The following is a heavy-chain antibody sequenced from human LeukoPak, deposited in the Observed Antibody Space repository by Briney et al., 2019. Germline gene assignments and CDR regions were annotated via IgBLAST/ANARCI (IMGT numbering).Heavy chain of an antibody. CDR2: IYYSGST. CDR3: ARVRRYDFWSGYVDY. Sequence: SETLSLTCTVSGYSISSGYYWGWIRQPPGKGLEWIGYIYYSGSTYYNPSLKSRVTISVDTSKNQFSLKLSSVTAADTAVYYCARVRRYDFWSGYVDYWGQGTLVTVSS. V-gene: IGHV4-38-2*02. CDR1: GYSISSGYY. J-gene: IGHJ4*02. D-gene: IGHD3-3*01.